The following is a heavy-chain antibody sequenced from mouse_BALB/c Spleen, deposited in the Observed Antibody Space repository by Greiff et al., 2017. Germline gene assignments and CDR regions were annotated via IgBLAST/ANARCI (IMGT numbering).Heavy chain of an antibody. Sequence: QVQLQQSGAELVRPGSSVKISCKASGYAFSSYWMNWVKQRPGQGLEWIGQIYPGDGDTNYNGKFKGKATLTADKSSSTAYMQLSSLTSEDSAVYFCAREGDYDRTFDDWGQGTTLTVSS. D-gene: IGHD2-4*01. J-gene: IGHJ2*01. CDR1: GYAFSSYW. CDR3: AREGDYDRTFDD. CDR2: IYPGDGDT. V-gene: IGHV1-80*01.